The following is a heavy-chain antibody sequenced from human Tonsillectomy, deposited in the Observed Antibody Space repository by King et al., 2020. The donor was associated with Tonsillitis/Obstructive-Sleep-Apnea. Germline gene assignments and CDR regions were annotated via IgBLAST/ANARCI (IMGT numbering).Heavy chain of an antibody. D-gene: IGHD6-19*01. CDR1: GFAFSSYG. V-gene: IGHV3-33*01. CDR2: IWYDGSNQ. CDR3: ARDQQWRPDD. J-gene: IGHJ4*02. Sequence: QLVQSGGGVVQPGRSLRLSCAASGFAFSSYGMHWVRQAPGQGLEWVAVIWYDGSNQYYADSVKGRFIISRDDSKNTLYLQMNSLTAEDTAVYYCARDQQWRPDDWGQGTLVTVSS.